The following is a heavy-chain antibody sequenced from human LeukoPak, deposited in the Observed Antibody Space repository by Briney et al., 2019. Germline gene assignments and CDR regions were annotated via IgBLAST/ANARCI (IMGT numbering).Heavy chain of an antibody. J-gene: IGHJ4*02. CDR3: ASALTWIQLPYDY. D-gene: IGHD5-18*01. V-gene: IGHV3-9*01. CDR1: GFTFDDYA. Sequence: PGGSLRLSCAASGFTFDDYAMHWVRQAPGKGLEWVSGISWNSGNIGYADSVKGRFTISRDNAENSLYLQMNSLRAEDTAMYYCASALTWIQLPYDYWGRGTLVTVSS. CDR2: ISWNSGNI.